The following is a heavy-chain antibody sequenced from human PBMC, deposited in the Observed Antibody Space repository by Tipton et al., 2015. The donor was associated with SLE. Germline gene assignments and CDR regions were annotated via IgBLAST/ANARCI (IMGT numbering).Heavy chain of an antibody. Sequence: TLSLTCTVSGDSISSGDNYWTWIRQPAGKGLEWIGRIYTSGSTNYNPSLESRLTISVDTSKNQFSLKLNSVTAADTAVYFCARTAIMVQGVIIPDYFDYWGQGTLVTVSS. J-gene: IGHJ4*02. CDR2: IYTSGST. D-gene: IGHD3-10*01. CDR3: ARTAIMVQGVIIPDYFDY. V-gene: IGHV4-61*02. CDR1: GDSISSGDNY.